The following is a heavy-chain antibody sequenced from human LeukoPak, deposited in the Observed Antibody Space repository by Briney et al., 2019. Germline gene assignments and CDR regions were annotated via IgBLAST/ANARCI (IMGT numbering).Heavy chain of an antibody. V-gene: IGHV6-1*01. J-gene: IGHJ3*02. CDR2: TYHRSRWYH. Sequence: SQTLSLTCAISGASVSGNSATWDWIRQSPSGGLEWLGRTYHRSRWYHDYAVSVKSRITINAETSKNQFSLQLTSVIAEDTAVYFCAYSSSLMPDTYNIWGQGTMVIVSS. CDR1: GASVSGNSAT. CDR3: AYSSSLMPDTYNI. D-gene: IGHD6-13*01.